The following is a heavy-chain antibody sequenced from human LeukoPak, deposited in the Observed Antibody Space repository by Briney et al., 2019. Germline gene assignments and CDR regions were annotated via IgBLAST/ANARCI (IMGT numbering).Heavy chain of an antibody. J-gene: IGHJ6*02. V-gene: IGHV4-39*01. CDR2: IYYSGST. D-gene: IGHD1-1*01. CDR1: GDSISSRSYY. CDR3: ARLPGPGRPGYYAMDV. Sequence: SETLSLTCTVSGDSISSRSYYWGWIRQPPGKGLEWIGSIYYSGSTYYSPSLKGRVTMSVDTSKNQFSLKLTSVTAADTAVYYCARLPGPGRPGYYAMDVWGQGTTVTVSS.